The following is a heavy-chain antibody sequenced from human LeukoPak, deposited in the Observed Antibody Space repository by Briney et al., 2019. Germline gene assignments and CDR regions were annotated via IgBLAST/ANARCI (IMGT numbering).Heavy chain of an antibody. CDR2: IYYSGST. Sequence: SETLSLTCTVSGGSISSSSYYWGWIRQPPGKGLEWIGSIYYSGSTYNNPSLKSRVTISVDTSKNQFSLKLSSVTAADTAVYYCASQLTRYCSSTSCYTWGWMWEDYYYYGMDVWGQGTTVTVSS. J-gene: IGHJ6*02. CDR1: GGSISSSSYY. CDR3: ASQLTRYCSSTSCYTWGWMWEDYYYYGMDV. V-gene: IGHV4-39*01. D-gene: IGHD2-2*02.